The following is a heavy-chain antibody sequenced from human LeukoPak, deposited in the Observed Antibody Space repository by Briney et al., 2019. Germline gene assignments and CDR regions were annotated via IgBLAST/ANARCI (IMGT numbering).Heavy chain of an antibody. CDR1: GYTFTSYD. CDR3: ARKVDTYGGMIYYYYGMDV. CDR2: RNPNSGNT. V-gene: IGHV1-8*01. Sequence: ASVKVSCKASGYTFTSYDINWVRQATGQGLEWMGWRNPNSGNTGYAQKFQGRVTMTRNTSISTAYMELSSLRSEDTAVYYCARKVDTYGGMIYYYYGMDVWGQGTTVTVSS. J-gene: IGHJ6*02. D-gene: IGHD4-23*01.